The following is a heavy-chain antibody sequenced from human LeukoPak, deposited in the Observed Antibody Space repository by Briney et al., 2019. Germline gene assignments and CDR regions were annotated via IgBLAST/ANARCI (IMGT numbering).Heavy chain of an antibody. V-gene: IGHV3-23*01. Sequence: PGGSLRLSCAASGFTFSSYAMTWVRQAPGKGLEWVSAISGSGGSTYYADSVKGRFTISRDNSKNTLYLQMNGLRAGDTAVYYCARDYNSSPDYWGQGTLVTVSS. CDR2: ISGSGGST. CDR3: ARDYNSSPDY. J-gene: IGHJ4*02. D-gene: IGHD6-13*01. CDR1: GFTFSSYA.